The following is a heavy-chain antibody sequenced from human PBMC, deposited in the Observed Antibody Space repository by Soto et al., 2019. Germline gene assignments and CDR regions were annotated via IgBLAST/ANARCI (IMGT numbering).Heavy chain of an antibody. CDR2: ISAYNGNT. V-gene: IGHV1-18*01. D-gene: IGHD6-19*01. Sequence: ASVKVSCKASGYTFTSCGISWVRQAPGQGLEWMGWISAYNGNTNYAQKLQGRVTMTTDTSTSTAYMELRSLRSDDTAVYYCARARYSSGSLTLSEEFDYWGQGTLVTVSS. CDR3: ARARYSSGSLTLSEEFDY. J-gene: IGHJ4*02. CDR1: GYTFTSCG.